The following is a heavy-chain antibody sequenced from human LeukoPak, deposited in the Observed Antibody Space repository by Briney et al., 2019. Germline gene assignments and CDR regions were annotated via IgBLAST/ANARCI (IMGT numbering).Heavy chain of an antibody. CDR1: GFIFDDYA. D-gene: IGHD3-16*01. CDR3: AKGGGGRLIYYYYMDV. Sequence: GGSLRLSCAASGFIFDDYAMHWVRQAPGKGLEWVSGISWDSDSIDYADSVKGRFTISRDNAKNSLYLQMNSLRAEDMALYFCAKGGGGRLIYYYYMDVWGKGTTVTVSS. CDR2: ISWDSDSI. V-gene: IGHV3-9*03. J-gene: IGHJ6*03.